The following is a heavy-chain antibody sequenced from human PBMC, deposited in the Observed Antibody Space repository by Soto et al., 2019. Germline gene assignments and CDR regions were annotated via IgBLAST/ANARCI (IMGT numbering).Heavy chain of an antibody. CDR1: GGSISSYY. V-gene: IGHV4-59*08. CDR2: IYYSGST. J-gene: IGHJ6*03. Sequence: SETLSLTCTVSGGSISSYYWSWIRQPPGKGLEWIGYIYYSGSTNYNPSLKSRVTISVDTAKNQFSLKLSSVTAADTAVYYCARHGYSGYDTEDYYMDVWGKGTTVTVSS. D-gene: IGHD5-12*01. CDR3: ARHGYSGYDTEDYYMDV.